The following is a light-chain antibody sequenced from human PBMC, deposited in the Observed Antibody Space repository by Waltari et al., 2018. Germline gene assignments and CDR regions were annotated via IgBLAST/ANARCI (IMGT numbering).Light chain of an antibody. Sequence: EMVMTQSPLSLPVTPGEPASISCRSSQSLLHSDGYNYLNWYLQKPGQSPQLLIYLSFIRASGVPDRFTGSGAGTDFTLKISRVEAEDVGFYYCMQALHTPPTFGQGTRAEIK. CDR2: LSF. V-gene: IGKV2-28*01. CDR3: MQALHTPPT. J-gene: IGKJ1*01. CDR1: QSLLHSDGYNY.